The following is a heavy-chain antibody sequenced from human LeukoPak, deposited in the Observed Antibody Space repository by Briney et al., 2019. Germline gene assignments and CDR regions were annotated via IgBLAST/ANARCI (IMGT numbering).Heavy chain of an antibody. CDR3: ARVVVVTAITYYGMDV. V-gene: IGHV1-69*04. Sequence: GASVKVSCKASGGTFSSYAISWVRQAPGQGLEWMGRIIPILGIANYAQKFQGSVTITADKSTSTAYMELSSLRSEDTAVYYCARVVVVTAITYYGMDVWGQGTTVTVSS. CDR1: GGTFSSYA. J-gene: IGHJ6*02. D-gene: IGHD2-21*02. CDR2: IIPILGIA.